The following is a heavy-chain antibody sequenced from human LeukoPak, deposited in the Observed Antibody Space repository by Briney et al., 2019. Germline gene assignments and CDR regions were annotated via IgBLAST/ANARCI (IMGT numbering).Heavy chain of an antibody. J-gene: IGHJ4*02. CDR3: ARSWYGVPPSY. CDR1: GGYFSGYY. Sequence: PSETVPLPCAVYGGYFSGYYWSWIRQPPGKGLEWIGEINHSGSTNYNPSLKSRVTISVDTSKNQFSLKLSSVTAADTAVYYCARSWYGVPPSYWGQGTLVTDSS. V-gene: IGHV4-34*01. CDR2: INHSGST. D-gene: IGHD6-13*01.